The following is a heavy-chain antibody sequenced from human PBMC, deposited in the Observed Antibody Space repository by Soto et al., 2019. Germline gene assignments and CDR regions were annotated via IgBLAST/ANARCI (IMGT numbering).Heavy chain of an antibody. Sequence: SGGSLRLSCAASGFTFSDYYMSWIRQAPGKGLEWVSYISSSGSTIYYADSVKGRFTISRDNAKNTVYLQINALRAEDTAVYYCARDFSMVIVAPGYWGQGTLVTAPQ. D-gene: IGHD5-12*01. CDR2: ISSSGSTI. CDR3: ARDFSMVIVAPGY. V-gene: IGHV3-11*01. CDR1: GFTFSDYY. J-gene: IGHJ4*02.